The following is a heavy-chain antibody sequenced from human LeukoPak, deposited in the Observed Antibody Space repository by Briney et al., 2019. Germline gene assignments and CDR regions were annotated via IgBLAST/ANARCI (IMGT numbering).Heavy chain of an antibody. Sequence: GGSLRLSCAASGFTFSSYSMNWVRQAPGKGPEWVSYISSSSSTIYYADSVKGRFTVSRDDAKNSLFLLMNSLRDEDTAVYYCVKDGHGGTPRFEYWGQGTLVTVSS. CDR1: GFTFSSYS. J-gene: IGHJ4*02. D-gene: IGHD1-1*01. V-gene: IGHV3-48*02. CDR2: ISSSSSTI. CDR3: VKDGHGGTPRFEY.